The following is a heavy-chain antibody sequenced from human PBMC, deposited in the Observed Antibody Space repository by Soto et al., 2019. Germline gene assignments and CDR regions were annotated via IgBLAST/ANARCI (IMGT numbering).Heavy chain of an antibody. CDR1: GFTFSTYA. Sequence: EVQLLESGGNLVQPGGSLRLSCAASGFTFSTYAMSWVRQAPGKGLEWVSSISAGSTSIFYADSMRGRFTISRDNSKNTLYLQMNSLRADDTAVYYCATFGVADLRGHYWGPGALVTVSS. D-gene: IGHD3-3*01. J-gene: IGHJ4*02. CDR2: ISAGSTSI. V-gene: IGHV3-23*01. CDR3: ATFGVADLRGHY.